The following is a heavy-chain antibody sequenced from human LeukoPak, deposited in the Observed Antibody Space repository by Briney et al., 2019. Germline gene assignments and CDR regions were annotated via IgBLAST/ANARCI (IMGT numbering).Heavy chain of an antibody. D-gene: IGHD3-9*01. CDR2: GDYSGGT. V-gene: IGHV4-39*07. CDR1: GDSFTSVTDY. CDR3: ARTRRGGAYYDILTGYYLDY. Sequence: PSETLSLTCTVSGDSFTSVTDYWAWIRQPPGKGLEWIASGDYSGGTYYNPSLESRVAISADMSKNQISLKLTSVTGADTAVYYCARTRRGGAYYDILTGYYLDYWGQGTLVTVSS. J-gene: IGHJ4*02.